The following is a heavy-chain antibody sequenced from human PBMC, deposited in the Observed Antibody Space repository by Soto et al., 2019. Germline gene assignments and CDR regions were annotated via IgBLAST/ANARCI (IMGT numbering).Heavy chain of an antibody. CDR2: INSDGSST. CDR1: GFTFSSYW. J-gene: IGHJ6*02. D-gene: IGHD3-22*01. V-gene: IGHV3-74*01. CDR3: ARDDPATYSSGYYYYYYGMDV. Sequence: PGGSLRLSCAASGFTFSSYWMHWVRQAPGKGLVWVSRINSDGSSTSYADSVKGRFTISRDSAKNTLYLQMNSLRAEDTAVYYCARDDPATYSSGYYYYYYGMDVWGQGTTVTVSS.